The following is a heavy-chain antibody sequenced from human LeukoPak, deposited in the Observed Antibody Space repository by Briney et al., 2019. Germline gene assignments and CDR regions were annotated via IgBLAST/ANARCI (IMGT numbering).Heavy chain of an antibody. J-gene: IGHJ3*02. CDR3: ARGYYYDSSGYVSHAFDI. CDR2: ISAYNGNT. V-gene: IGHV1-18*01. D-gene: IGHD3-22*01. CDR1: GYTFTSYG. Sequence: GASVKVSCKASGYTFTSYGISWVRQAPGQGLEWMGWISAYNGNTNYAQKLQGRVTMTTDTSTSTAYMELRSLRSDDTAVYYCARGYYYDSSGYVSHAFDIWGQGTMVTVSS.